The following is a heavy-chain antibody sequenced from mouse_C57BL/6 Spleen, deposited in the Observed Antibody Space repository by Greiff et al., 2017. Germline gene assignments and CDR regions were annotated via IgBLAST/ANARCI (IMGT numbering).Heavy chain of an antibody. D-gene: IGHD1-1*02. Sequence: VQLQESGAELVRPGASVTLSCKASGYTFTDYEMHWVKQTPVHGLEWIGAIDPETGGTAYNQKFKGKAILTADKSSSAAYMELRSLTSEDSAVYSCTGGGFDYWGQGTTLTVSS. J-gene: IGHJ2*01. CDR1: GYTFTDYE. V-gene: IGHV1-15*01. CDR2: IDPETGGT. CDR3: TGGGFDY.